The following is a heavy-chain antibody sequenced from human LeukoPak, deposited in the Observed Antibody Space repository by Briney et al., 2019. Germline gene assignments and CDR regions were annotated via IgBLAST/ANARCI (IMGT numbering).Heavy chain of an antibody. CDR2: ISGSGGST. V-gene: IGHV3-23*01. CDR3: AKTRDLGDRYSYYYYMDV. Sequence: PGGSLRLSCATSGFSFSSYAMSWVRQAPGKGLEWVSAISGSGGSTYYADSVKGRFTISRDNSKNTLYLQMNSLRAEDTAVYYCAKTRDLGDRYSYYYYMDVWGKGTTVTVSS. CDR1: GFSFSSYA. D-gene: IGHD2-21*02. J-gene: IGHJ6*03.